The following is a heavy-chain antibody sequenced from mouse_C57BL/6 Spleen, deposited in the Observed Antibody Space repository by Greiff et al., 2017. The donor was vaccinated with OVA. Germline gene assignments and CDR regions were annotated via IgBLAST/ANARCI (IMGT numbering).Heavy chain of an antibody. CDR3: ARRDTTVVAGAMDY. CDR1: GYPFTGYW. Sequence: QVQLQQSGAELMKPGASVKLSCTATGYPFTGYWIEWVKPRPGPGLEWIGEILPGSGSTNYNEKFKGKATFTADTSSNTAYMQLSSLTTEDSAIDYCARRDTTVVAGAMDYWGQGTSVTVSS. J-gene: IGHJ4*01. D-gene: IGHD1-1*01. V-gene: IGHV1-9*01. CDR2: ILPGSGST.